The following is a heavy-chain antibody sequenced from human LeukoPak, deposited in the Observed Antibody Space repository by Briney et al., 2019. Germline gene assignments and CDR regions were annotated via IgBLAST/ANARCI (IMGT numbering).Heavy chain of an antibody. CDR3: ARAIVVVPAASDY. Sequence: ASVKVSCKASGYTFTGYYMHWVRQAPGQGLEWMGWINPNSGGTNYAQKLQGRVTMTTGTSTSTAYMELRSLRSDDTAVYYCARAIVVVPAASDYWGQGTLVTVSS. D-gene: IGHD2-2*01. J-gene: IGHJ4*02. CDR2: INPNSGGT. V-gene: IGHV1-2*02. CDR1: GYTFTGYY.